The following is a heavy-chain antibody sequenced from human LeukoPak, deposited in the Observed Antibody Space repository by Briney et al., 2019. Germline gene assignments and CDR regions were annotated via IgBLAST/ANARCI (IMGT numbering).Heavy chain of an antibody. CDR3: ARGYSYVYNY. CDR2: INPNSGDT. CDR1: GYTFTSYD. J-gene: IGHJ4*02. V-gene: IGHV1-8*01. Sequence: GASVKVSCKASGYTFTSYDINWVRQAPGQGLEWMGWINPNSGDTGYAKKFQGKVTMTRNTSISTAYMEVSSLRSEDTAVYYCARGYSYVYNYRGQGTLVTVSS. D-gene: IGHD5-18*01.